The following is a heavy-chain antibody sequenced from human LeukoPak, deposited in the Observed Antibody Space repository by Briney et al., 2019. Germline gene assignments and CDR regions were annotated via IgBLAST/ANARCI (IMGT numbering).Heavy chain of an antibody. Sequence: PAGSLRLSCAASGFTFSNFEMDWVRQAPGKGLEWISYIACSGGTVHYAASVKVRFSISRDNAKNSLYLQMDRLRAEDTAVYYCKTIWTGSDYWGQGTLVTVSS. D-gene: IGHD3/OR15-3a*01. J-gene: IGHJ4*02. CDR2: IACSGGTV. CDR3: KTIWTGSDY. CDR1: GFTFSNFE. V-gene: IGHV3-48*03.